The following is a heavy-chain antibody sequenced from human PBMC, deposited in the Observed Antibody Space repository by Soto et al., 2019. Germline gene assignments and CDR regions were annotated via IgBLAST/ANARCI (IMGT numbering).Heavy chain of an antibody. Sequence: EVQLVESGGGLVQPGRSLRLSCAASGFTFDDYAMHWVRQAPGKGLEWVSGISWNSGSIGYADSVKGRFTISRDNAKNYLYLQMNSLRAENTALYYCAKKIEQRLPGGNDAFDIWGQGTMVTVSS. J-gene: IGHJ3*02. CDR3: AKKIEQRLPGGNDAFDI. CDR2: ISWNSGSI. CDR1: GFTFDDYA. D-gene: IGHD6-25*01. V-gene: IGHV3-9*01.